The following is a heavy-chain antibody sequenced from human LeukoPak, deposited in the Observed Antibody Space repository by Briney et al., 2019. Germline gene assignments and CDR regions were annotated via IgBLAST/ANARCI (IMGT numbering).Heavy chain of an antibody. CDR1: GFTFSSYA. J-gene: IGHJ3*02. CDR3: TKGDRTSCHGCTFDM. V-gene: IGHV3-23*01. CDR2: VSGGGGST. D-gene: IGHD2-2*01. Sequence: GGSLRLSCAASGFTFSSYAMSWVRQAPGKELEWVSAVSGGGGSTYYADSVKGRFTISRDNSKNTLYLQVNSLRAEDTAIYYCTKGDRTSCHGCTFDMWGQGTMVTVS.